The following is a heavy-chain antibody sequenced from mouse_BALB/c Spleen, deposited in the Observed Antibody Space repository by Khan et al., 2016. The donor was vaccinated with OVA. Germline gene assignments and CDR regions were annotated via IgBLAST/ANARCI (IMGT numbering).Heavy chain of an antibody. D-gene: IGHD1-1*01. CDR1: GYTFTSYW. CDR3: TRYDYGSSYYFDY. V-gene: IGHV1-69*02. CDR2: IYPSDSYT. Sequence: VQLQESGAELVRPGASVKLSCKASGYTFTSYWINWVKQRPGQGLEWIGNIYPSDSYTNYNQKFKDKATLTVDKSSSTAYMQLSSPTAEDSAVYYGTRYDYGSSYYFDYWGQGTTRTVSS. J-gene: IGHJ2*01.